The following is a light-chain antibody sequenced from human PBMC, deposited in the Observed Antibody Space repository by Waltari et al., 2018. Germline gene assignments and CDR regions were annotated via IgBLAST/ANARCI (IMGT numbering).Light chain of an antibody. CDR3: QQYHKYPYT. J-gene: IGKJ2*01. V-gene: IGKV1-5*01. Sequence: DIQMTQSPSTLSASVGDRVTITCRASQSIKSWLAWYQQKPGKAPKLLIYDGTSLESGVPSRFSGSESGTEFTLTVSSLQPDDFATYYRQQYHKYPYTFGQGTKLEIK. CDR2: DGT. CDR1: QSIKSW.